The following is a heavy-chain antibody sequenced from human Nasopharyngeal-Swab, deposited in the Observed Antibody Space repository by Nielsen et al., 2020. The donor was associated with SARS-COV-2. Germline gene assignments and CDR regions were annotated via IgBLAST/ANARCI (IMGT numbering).Heavy chain of an antibody. CDR3: ARAGKIQLWFNSLYYFDY. V-gene: IGHV1-8*01. Sequence: WVRQAPGQGLEWMGWMNPNSGNTGYAQKFQGRVTMTRNTSISTAYMELSGLRSEDTAVYYCARAGKIQLWFNSLYYFDYWGQGTLGTVSS. D-gene: IGHD5-18*01. CDR2: MNPNSGNT. J-gene: IGHJ4*02.